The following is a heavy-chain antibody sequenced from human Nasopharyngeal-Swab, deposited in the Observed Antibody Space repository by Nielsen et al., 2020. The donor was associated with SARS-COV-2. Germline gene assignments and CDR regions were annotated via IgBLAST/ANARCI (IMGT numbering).Heavy chain of an antibody. Sequence: EGSLRLSCAASGFIVSNNYMSWVRQAPGKGLEWVSVIYSGGDTYYADSVKGRFTISRDNSKNTLYLQMNSLTAADTAVYYCARGYTYDYGDYFDYWGQGTLVTVSS. CDR3: ARGYTYDYGDYFDY. CDR1: GFIVSNNY. D-gene: IGHD4-17*01. CDR2: IYSGGDT. V-gene: IGHV3-53*01. J-gene: IGHJ4*02.